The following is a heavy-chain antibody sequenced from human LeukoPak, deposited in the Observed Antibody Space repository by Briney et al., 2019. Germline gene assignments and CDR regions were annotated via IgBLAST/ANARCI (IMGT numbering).Heavy chain of an antibody. D-gene: IGHD2-2*01. J-gene: IGHJ4*02. V-gene: IGHV4-30-2*01. CDR3: ARAPRAYCSTTGSCFQDY. Sequence: SQTLSLTCTVSGGSISSGGYYWSWIRQPPGKGLEWIGYIYHSGSTYYNPSLKSRVTISLDRSKNQFSLKLSSVTAADTAVYYCARAPRAYCSTTGSCFQDYWGQGTLVTVSS. CDR1: GGSISSGGYY. CDR2: IYHSGST.